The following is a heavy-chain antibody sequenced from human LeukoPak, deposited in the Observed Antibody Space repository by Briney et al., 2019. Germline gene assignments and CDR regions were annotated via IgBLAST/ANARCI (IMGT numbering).Heavy chain of an antibody. CDR1: GYTFTGYY. V-gene: IGHV1-2*02. D-gene: IGHD2-15*01. J-gene: IGHJ5*02. Sequence: ASVNVSCKASGYTFTGYYMHWVRQAPGQGLEWMGWINPNSGGTNYAQKLQGSVTMTTDTSTSTAYMELRSLRSDDTAVYYCARDHRSPVAATRRGFDPWGQGTLVTVYS. CDR3: ARDHRSPVAATRRGFDP. CDR2: INPNSGGT.